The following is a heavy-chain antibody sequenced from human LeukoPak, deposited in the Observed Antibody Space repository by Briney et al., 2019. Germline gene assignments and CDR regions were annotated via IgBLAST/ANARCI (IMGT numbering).Heavy chain of an antibody. CDR1: GGSISSSSYY. CDR2: IYYSGST. CDR3: ASADYGDYINNWFDP. D-gene: IGHD4-17*01. V-gene: IGHV4-39*01. J-gene: IGHJ5*02. Sequence: SETLSLTCTVSGGSISSSSYYWGWIRQPPGKGLEWIGSIYYSGSTYYNPSLKSRVTISVDTSKDQFSLKLSSVTAADTAVYYCASADYGDYINNWFDPWGQGTLVTVSS.